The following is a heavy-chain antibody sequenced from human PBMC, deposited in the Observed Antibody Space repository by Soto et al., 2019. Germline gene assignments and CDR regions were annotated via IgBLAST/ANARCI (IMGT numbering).Heavy chain of an antibody. Sequence: EVQLLESGGGLVQSGGSLRLSCVSSGIIFSDYAMSWVRQAPGKGLEWVSSIGGGVGDDTYYADSVKGRFTISRDNSRNTLYLQMSSLRDDDTAIYYCGKDGMSRNGVWDPFDVWGQGTMVTVSS. D-gene: IGHD2-8*01. V-gene: IGHV3-23*01. J-gene: IGHJ3*01. CDR1: GIIFSDYA. CDR2: IGGGVGDDT. CDR3: GKDGMSRNGVWDPFDV.